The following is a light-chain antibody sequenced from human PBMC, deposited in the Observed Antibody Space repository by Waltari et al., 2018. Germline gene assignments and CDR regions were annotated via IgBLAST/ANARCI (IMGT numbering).Light chain of an antibody. CDR1: HSVSPY. CDR3: QQRSDWPT. J-gene: IGKJ4*01. CDR2: DAS. Sequence: DIVLTQSPATLSLSPGDRATLSCRASHSVSPYLAWYQQKPGQAPRLLIYDASNRATGIPPRFSGSGSGTDFTLTISSLEPEDFAVYYCQQRSDWPTFGGGTKVEIK. V-gene: IGKV3-11*01.